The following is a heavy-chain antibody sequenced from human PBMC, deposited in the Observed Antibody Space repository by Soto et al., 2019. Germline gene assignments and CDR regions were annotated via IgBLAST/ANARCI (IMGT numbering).Heavy chain of an antibody. J-gene: IGHJ5*02. CDR1: GDSISSGYY. D-gene: IGHD3-3*01. CDR2: IYHCGST. V-gene: IGHV4-38-2*01. Sequence: PSETPSPTSAVSGDSISSGYYWGWIRQPPGNGLDRIGSIYHCGSTYYNPSLKSRDTISVDTSKNQYSFKLSSVTAADTAVYYSARGDSYYDFWSGYSPGPIWFHQWGRGRLVTVS. CDR3: ARGDSYYDFWSGYSPGPIWFHQ.